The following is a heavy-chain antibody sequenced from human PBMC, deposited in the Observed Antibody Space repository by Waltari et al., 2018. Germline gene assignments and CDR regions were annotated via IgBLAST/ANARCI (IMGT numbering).Heavy chain of an antibody. J-gene: IGHJ4*02. CDR2: TKPNTGNP. CDR3: ARDGSYYYDSSGPSGPSFDY. Sequence: QVQLVQSGSELKKPGASVKVSCKASGYTFTSYAMNWVRQAPGQGLEWMGWTKPNTGNPTYAKGFTGRLVFSLDTSVSTAYLQISSLKAEDTAVYYCARDGSYYYDSSGPSGPSFDYWGQGTLVTVSS. V-gene: IGHV7-4-1*02. CDR1: GYTFTSYA. D-gene: IGHD3-22*01.